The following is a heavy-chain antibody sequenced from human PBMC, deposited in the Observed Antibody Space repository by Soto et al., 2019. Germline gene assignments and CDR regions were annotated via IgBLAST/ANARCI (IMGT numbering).Heavy chain of an antibody. CDR3: ARDATLRH. CDR2: VDYTGNT. D-gene: IGHD2-15*01. Sequence: SETLSLTCTVSGDSMDGFYWNWIRQPPGKGLEWIGYVDYTGNTNYNPPLRSRVSISIDTSKNQFSLQLSSVIAADTAIYYCARDATLRHWGHGTLVTVSS. V-gene: IGHV4-59*01. CDR1: GDSMDGFY. J-gene: IGHJ4*01.